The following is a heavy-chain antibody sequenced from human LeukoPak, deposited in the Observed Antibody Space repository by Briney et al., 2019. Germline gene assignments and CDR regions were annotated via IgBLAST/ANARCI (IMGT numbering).Heavy chain of an antibody. CDR3: ARDRLIYNWSDDGDY. CDR1: GFTFSSYS. CDR2: ISSSSSYI. J-gene: IGHJ4*02. Sequence: GGSLRLSCAASGFTFSSYSMNWVRQAPGKGLEWVSSISSSSSYIYYADSVKGRFTISRDNAKNSLYLQMNSLRAEDTAVYYCARDRLIYNWSDDGDYWGQGTLVTVSS. V-gene: IGHV3-21*01. D-gene: IGHD1-1*01.